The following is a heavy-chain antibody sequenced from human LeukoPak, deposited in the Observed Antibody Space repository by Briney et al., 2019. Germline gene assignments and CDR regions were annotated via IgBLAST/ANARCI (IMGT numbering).Heavy chain of an antibody. CDR2: INPNSGGT. D-gene: IGHD6-19*01. V-gene: IGHV1-2*02. CDR1: GYTFTGYY. Sequence: GASVKVSCKASGYTFTGYYMHWVRQAPGQGLEWMGWINPNSGGTNYAQKFQGRVTMTRDTSISTAYMELSRLRYDDTAVYYCARGNRKYSSWGDGGPPFYFWGQGTLVTVSS. J-gene: IGHJ4*02. CDR3: ARGNRKYSSWGDGGPPFYF.